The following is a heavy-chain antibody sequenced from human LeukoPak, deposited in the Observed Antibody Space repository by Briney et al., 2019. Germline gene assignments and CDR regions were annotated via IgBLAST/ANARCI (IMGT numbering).Heavy chain of an antibody. CDR2: ISSSGSTI. J-gene: IGHJ6*03. D-gene: IGHD6-13*01. V-gene: IGHV3-48*03. Sequence: PGGSLRLSCAASGFTFSNYEMHWVRQAPGKGLEWVSYISSSGSTIYYADSVKGRFTITRDNAKNSLYLQMNSLRAEDTAVYYCARVWQQLAHTYYYYYYMDVWGKGTTVTVSS. CDR3: ARVWQQLAHTYYYYYYMDV. CDR1: GFTFSNYE.